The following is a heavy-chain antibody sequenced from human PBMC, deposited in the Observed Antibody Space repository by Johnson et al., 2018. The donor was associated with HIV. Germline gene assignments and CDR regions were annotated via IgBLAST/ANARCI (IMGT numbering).Heavy chain of an antibody. J-gene: IGHJ3*02. CDR3: ARADEWELVGRGYAFDI. V-gene: IGHV3-64*01. CDR1: GFTFSSYA. CDR2: ISSNGGST. Sequence: VQLVESGGGVVQPGGSLRLSCAASGFTFSSYAMHWVRQAPGKGLEYVSAISSNGGSTYYANSVKGRFTISRDNSKNTLYLQMGSLRAEDMAVYYCARADEWELVGRGYAFDIWGQGTMVTVSS. D-gene: IGHD1-26*01.